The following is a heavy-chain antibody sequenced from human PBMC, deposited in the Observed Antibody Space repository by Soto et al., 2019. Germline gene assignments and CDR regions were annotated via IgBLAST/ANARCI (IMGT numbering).Heavy chain of an antibody. CDR2: INHSGST. Sequence: SETLSLTCAVYGGSFSGYYWSWIRQPPGKGLEWIGEINHSGSTNYNPSLKSRVTISVDTSKNQFSLKLSSVTAADTAVYYCARSRTYTYYYDSSGYRANWFVPLGQGTLVTVSS. V-gene: IGHV4-34*01. CDR1: GGSFSGYY. D-gene: IGHD3-22*01. J-gene: IGHJ5*02. CDR3: ARSRTYTYYYDSSGYRANWFVP.